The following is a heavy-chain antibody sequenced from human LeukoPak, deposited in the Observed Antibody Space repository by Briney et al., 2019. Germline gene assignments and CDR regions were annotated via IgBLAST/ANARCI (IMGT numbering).Heavy chain of an antibody. CDR2: ISSSSSYI. Sequence: GGSLRLSCAASGFTFSSYSMNWVRQAPGKGLEWVSSISSSSSYIYYADSVKGRFTISRDNSKNTLYLQMNSLRAEDTAVYYCAKDHYDSSGYYLDAFDIWGQGTMVTVSS. V-gene: IGHV3-21*04. J-gene: IGHJ3*02. D-gene: IGHD3-22*01. CDR3: AKDHYDSSGYYLDAFDI. CDR1: GFTFSSYS.